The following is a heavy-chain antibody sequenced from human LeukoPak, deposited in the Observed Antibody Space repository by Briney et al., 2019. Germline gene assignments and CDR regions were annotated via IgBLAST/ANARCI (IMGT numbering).Heavy chain of an antibody. V-gene: IGHV3-48*01. Sequence: GGSLRLSCAASGFTFSSYSMNWVRQAPGKGLEWVSYISSSSSTIYYADSAKGRFTISRDNSKNTLYLQMNSLRAEDTAVYYCAKDRGGYGDPNKDYWGQGTLVTVSS. CDR1: GFTFSSYS. J-gene: IGHJ4*02. D-gene: IGHD4-17*01. CDR2: ISSSSSTI. CDR3: AKDRGGYGDPNKDY.